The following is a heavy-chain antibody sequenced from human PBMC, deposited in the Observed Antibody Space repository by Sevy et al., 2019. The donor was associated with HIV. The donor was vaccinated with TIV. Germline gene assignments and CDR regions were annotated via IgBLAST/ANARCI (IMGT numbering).Heavy chain of an antibody. J-gene: IGHJ4*02. V-gene: IGHV3-23*01. Sequence: GGSLRLSCAASGFTFSSYAMTWVRQPPGKGLEWVSLIIGSCGTTYYADSVKGRFTISRDNSKNTLYLQMNSPRAEDTAVYYCVKLGSGYTYFDYWGQGTLVTISS. D-gene: IGHD5-12*01. CDR3: VKLGSGYTYFDY. CDR1: GFTFSSYA. CDR2: IIGSCGTT.